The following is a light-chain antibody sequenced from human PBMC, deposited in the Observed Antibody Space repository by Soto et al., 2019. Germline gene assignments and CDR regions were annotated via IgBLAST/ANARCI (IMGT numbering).Light chain of an antibody. CDR3: ASWDDSLSVI. CDR2: EDN. Sequence: QPVLTQPPSASGAPGQRVTISCSGSSSSIGSYSVYWYQQLPGTAPKLLIYEDNQRPSGVPDRFSGSKSDTSASLAISGLRSGDEADYYCASWDDSLSVIFGGGTQLTVL. V-gene: IGLV1-47*01. J-gene: IGLJ2*01. CDR1: SSSIGSYS.